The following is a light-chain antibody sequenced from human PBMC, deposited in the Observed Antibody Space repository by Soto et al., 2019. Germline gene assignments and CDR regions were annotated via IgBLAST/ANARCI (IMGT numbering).Light chain of an antibody. V-gene: IGKV3-20*01. CDR1: ESVSSSF. Sequence: ENVLTQSPGTLSLSPGERATLSCRATESVSSSFLAWYQQRLGQAPRLLIYGASSRATGIPDRFSGSGSGTDFTLTNSRLEPEDFAVYYCQQYGSSPSTFGQGTKVEIK. J-gene: IGKJ1*01. CDR3: QQYGSSPST. CDR2: GAS.